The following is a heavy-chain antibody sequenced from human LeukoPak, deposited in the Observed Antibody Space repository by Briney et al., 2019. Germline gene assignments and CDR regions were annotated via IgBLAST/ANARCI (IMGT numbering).Heavy chain of an antibody. CDR1: GFTFSSYS. Sequence: PGGSLRLSCAASGFTFSSYSMNWVRQAPGKGLEWVSSISSSSSYIYYADSVKGRFTISRDNAKNSLYLQMNSLRAEDTAVYYCARDQESVLRYFDWLLYYYGMDVWGQGTTVTVSS. J-gene: IGHJ6*02. CDR2: ISSSSSYI. V-gene: IGHV3-21*01. CDR3: ARDQESVLRYFDWLLYYYGMDV. D-gene: IGHD3-9*01.